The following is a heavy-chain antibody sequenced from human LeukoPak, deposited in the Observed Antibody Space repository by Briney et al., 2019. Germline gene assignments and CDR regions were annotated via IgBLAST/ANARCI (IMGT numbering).Heavy chain of an antibody. D-gene: IGHD3-10*01. V-gene: IGHV3-7*03. CDR3: ARDYGSGSYYNYMDV. Sequence: GGSLRLSCAASGFTFSSYWMSWVRQAPGKGLEWVANIKQDGSEKYYVDSVKGRFTISRDNAKNSLYLQMNSLRAEDTALYHCARDYGSGSYYNYMDVWGKGTTVTISS. CDR2: IKQDGSEK. J-gene: IGHJ6*03. CDR1: GFTFSSYW.